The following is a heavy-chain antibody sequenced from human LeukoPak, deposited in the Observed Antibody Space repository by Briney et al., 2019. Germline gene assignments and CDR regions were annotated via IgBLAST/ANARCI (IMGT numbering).Heavy chain of an antibody. CDR2: IYYSGST. D-gene: IGHD2-2*01. Sequence: SETLSLTCTVSGGSISSYYWSWIRQPPGKGLEWIGYIYYSGSTNYNPSLKSRVTISVDTSKNQFSLELSSVTAADTAVYYCASSAYCSSTSCFIDYWGQGTLVTVSS. V-gene: IGHV4-59*01. J-gene: IGHJ4*02. CDR3: ASSAYCSSTSCFIDY. CDR1: GGSISSYY.